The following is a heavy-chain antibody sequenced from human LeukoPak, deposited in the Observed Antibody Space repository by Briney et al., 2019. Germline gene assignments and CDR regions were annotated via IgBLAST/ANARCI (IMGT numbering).Heavy chain of an antibody. CDR1: GFTFSGSA. CDR3: TRHLSSGLED. CDR2: IRSKANSYAT. Sequence: GGSLRLSCAASGFTFSGSAMHWVRQASGRGLEWVGRIRSKANSYATAYAASVKGRFTISRDDSKNTAYLQMNSLKTEDTAVYYCTRHLSSGLEDWGQGTLVTVSS. D-gene: IGHD6-19*01. V-gene: IGHV3-73*01. J-gene: IGHJ4*02.